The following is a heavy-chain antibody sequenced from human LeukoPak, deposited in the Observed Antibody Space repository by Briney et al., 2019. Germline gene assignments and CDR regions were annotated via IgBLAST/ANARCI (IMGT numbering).Heavy chain of an antibody. CDR1: GFTFSSYS. CDR2: ISSSSSTI. CDR3: AREWYYDFWSGYPGALQFDP. Sequence: GGSLRLSCAASGFTFSSYSMNWVRQAPGKGLEWVSYISSSSSTIYYADSVKGRFTISRDNAKNSLYLQTNSLRAEDTAVYCCAREWYYDFWSGYPGALQFDPWGQGTLVTVSS. J-gene: IGHJ5*02. D-gene: IGHD3-3*01. V-gene: IGHV3-48*01.